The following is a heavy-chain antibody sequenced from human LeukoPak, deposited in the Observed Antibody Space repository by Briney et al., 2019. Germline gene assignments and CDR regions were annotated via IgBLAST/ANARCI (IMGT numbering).Heavy chain of an antibody. Sequence: ASVKVSCKASGYTLTSYDINWVRQATGQGLEWMVWMNPNSGNTGYAQKFQGRVTMTRNTSISTAYMELSNLGSEDTAVYYCARGAGSGSYGAYYYYMDVWGKGTTVTVSS. CDR1: GYTLTSYD. CDR2: MNPNSGNT. D-gene: IGHD3-10*01. V-gene: IGHV1-8*01. CDR3: ARGAGSGSYGAYYYYMDV. J-gene: IGHJ6*03.